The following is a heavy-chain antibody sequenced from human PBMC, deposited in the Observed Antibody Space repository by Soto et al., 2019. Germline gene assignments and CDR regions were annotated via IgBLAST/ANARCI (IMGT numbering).Heavy chain of an antibody. Sequence: ASVKVSCKASGGTFSSYAISWVRQAPGQGLEWMGGIIPIFGTANYAQKFQGRVTITADESTSTAYMELSSLRSEDTAVYYCASWDMIVGVYYFDYWGQGNLVTVSS. J-gene: IGHJ4*02. CDR2: IIPIFGTA. V-gene: IGHV1-69*13. D-gene: IGHD3-22*01. CDR3: ASWDMIVGVYYFDY. CDR1: GGTFSSYA.